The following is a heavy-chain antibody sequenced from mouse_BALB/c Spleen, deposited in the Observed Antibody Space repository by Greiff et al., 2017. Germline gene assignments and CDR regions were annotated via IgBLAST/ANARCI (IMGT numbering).Heavy chain of an antibody. J-gene: IGHJ4*01. D-gene: IGHD2-1*01. Sequence: EVHLVESGGGLVQPGGSLKLSCAASGFTFSSYGMSWVRQTPDKRLELVATINSNGGSTYYPDSVKGRFTISRDNAKNTLYLQMSSLKSEDTAMYYCARDGNYFYAMDYWGQGTSVTVSS. CDR1: GFTFSSYG. V-gene: IGHV5-6-3*01. CDR3: ARDGNYFYAMDY. CDR2: INSNGGST.